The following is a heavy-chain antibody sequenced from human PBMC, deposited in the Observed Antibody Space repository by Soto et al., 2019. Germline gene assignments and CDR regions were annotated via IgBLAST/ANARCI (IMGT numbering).Heavy chain of an antibody. Sequence: ETLSLTCAVYGGSFSGYYWSWIRQPPGKGLEWIGEINHSGSTNYNPSLKSRVTISVDTSKNQFSLKLSSVTAADTAVYYCARARSRPPKFDPWGQGTLVTVSS. J-gene: IGHJ5*02. CDR1: GGSFSGYY. D-gene: IGHD2-2*01. CDR2: INHSGST. V-gene: IGHV4-34*01. CDR3: ARARSRPPKFDP.